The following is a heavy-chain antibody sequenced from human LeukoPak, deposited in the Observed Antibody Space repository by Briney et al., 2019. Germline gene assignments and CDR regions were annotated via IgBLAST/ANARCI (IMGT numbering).Heavy chain of an antibody. V-gene: IGHV4-59*01. CDR3: ARWELLDY. CDR2: IYYSGST. J-gene: IGHJ4*02. CDR1: SGSISSYY. D-gene: IGHD1-26*01. Sequence: SETLSLTCTVSSGSISSYYWSWIRQPPGKGLEWIGYIYYSGSTNYNPSLKSRVTISVDTSKNQFSLKLSSVTAADTAVYYCARWELLDYWGQGTLVTVSS.